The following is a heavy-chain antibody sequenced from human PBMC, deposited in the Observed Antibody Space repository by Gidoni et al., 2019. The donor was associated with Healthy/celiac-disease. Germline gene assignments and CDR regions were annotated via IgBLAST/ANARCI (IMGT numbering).Heavy chain of an antibody. Sequence: EVQLVESGGGLVQPGGSLRLSCAASGFTFSSYWMSWVRQAPGKGLEWVANIKQDGSEKYYVDSVKGRFTISRDNAKNSLYLQMNSLRAEDTAVYYCAREQIGLTTVVTPDYWGQGTLVTVSS. J-gene: IGHJ4*02. CDR1: GFTFSSYW. V-gene: IGHV3-7*01. CDR2: IKQDGSEK. D-gene: IGHD4-17*01. CDR3: AREQIGLTTVVTPDY.